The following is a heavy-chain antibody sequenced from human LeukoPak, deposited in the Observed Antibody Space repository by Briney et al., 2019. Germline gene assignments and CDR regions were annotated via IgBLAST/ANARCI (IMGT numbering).Heavy chain of an antibody. V-gene: IGHV3-11*04. Sequence: GGSLRLSCAASGFTFSDYYMSWIRQAPGKGLEWVSYISSSGSTIYYADSVKGRFTVSRDNAKNSLYLQMNSLRAEDTAVYYCARDPYSGSYGDYYYYYMDVWGKGTTVTISS. CDR3: ARDPYSGSYGDYYYYYMDV. CDR1: GFTFSDYY. J-gene: IGHJ6*03. CDR2: ISSSGSTI. D-gene: IGHD1-26*01.